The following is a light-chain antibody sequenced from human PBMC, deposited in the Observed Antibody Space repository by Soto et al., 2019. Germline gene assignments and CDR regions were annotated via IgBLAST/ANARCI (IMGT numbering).Light chain of an antibody. CDR2: DAS. CDR3: QQLTDWPPQWT. CDR1: ESISTN. V-gene: IGKV3-11*01. J-gene: IGKJ1*01. Sequence: EIVVTQSPATLSVSPGEGATLSCRASESISTNVACYQQKPGQAPTLLIYDASGRATGIAARFSGSGSGTGFTLTISSLEPEDFAVYSCQQLTDWPPQWTFGQGTKVDI.